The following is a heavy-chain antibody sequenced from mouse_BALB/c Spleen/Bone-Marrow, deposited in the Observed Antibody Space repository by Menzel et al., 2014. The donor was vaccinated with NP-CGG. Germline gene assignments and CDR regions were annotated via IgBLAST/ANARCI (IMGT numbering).Heavy chain of an antibody. Sequence: VQLVESGAELVKPGASVKLSCKASGYTFTSYYMYWVKQRPGQGLEWIGEINPSNGGTNFNEKFKSKATLTVDTSSSTAYMQLSSLASEDSALYYCARFSQLGLLAYWGQGTLVTVSA. CDR1: GYTFTSYY. CDR3: ARFSQLGLLAY. D-gene: IGHD3-1*01. CDR2: INPSNGGT. V-gene: IGHV1S81*02. J-gene: IGHJ3*01.